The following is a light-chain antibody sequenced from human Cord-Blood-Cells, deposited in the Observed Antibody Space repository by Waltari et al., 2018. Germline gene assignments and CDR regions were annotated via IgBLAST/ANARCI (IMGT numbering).Light chain of an antibody. Sequence: QSALTQPASVSGSPGQSITISCTRTSSDVGGYNYVSWYQQHPGKAPKLMIYDVSNRPSGVSNRVSGSKSGNTASLTISGLQAEDEADYYCSSYTSSSTWVFGGGTKLTVL. J-gene: IGLJ3*02. CDR3: SSYTSSSTWV. CDR1: SSDVGGYNY. CDR2: DVS. V-gene: IGLV2-14*01.